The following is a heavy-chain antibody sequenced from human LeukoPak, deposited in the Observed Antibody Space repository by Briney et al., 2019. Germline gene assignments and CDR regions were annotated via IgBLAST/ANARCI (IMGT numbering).Heavy chain of an antibody. CDR3: ARQGYNSTWDRYLPY. V-gene: IGHV5-51*01. CDR1: GYSFSNYW. J-gene: IGHJ4*02. CDR2: IYPGDSDV. D-gene: IGHD6-13*01. Sequence: GESLKISCKGSGYSFSNYWIGWVRHMPGKGLEWMGIIYPGDSDVRYSPSFQGQVTISADKSISTAYLQWSSLQASDTAMYYCARQGYNSTWDRYLPYWGQGTQVTVSS.